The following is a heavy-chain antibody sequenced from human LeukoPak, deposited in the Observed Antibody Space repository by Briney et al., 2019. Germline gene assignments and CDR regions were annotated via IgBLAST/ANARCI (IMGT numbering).Heavy chain of an antibody. J-gene: IGHJ6*03. V-gene: IGHV3-48*01. Sequence: GGSLRRSCTASSGYSMNWVRQAPGKGLGWVAYISSASSTIYYADSVEGRFTISRDKAQNSLNLQMNSLRAEDTAVYYCAREGVGYGYFGYMDVWGKGTTVTVSS. CDR3: AREGVGYGYFGYMDV. D-gene: IGHD5-18*01. CDR1: SGYS. CDR2: ISSASSTI.